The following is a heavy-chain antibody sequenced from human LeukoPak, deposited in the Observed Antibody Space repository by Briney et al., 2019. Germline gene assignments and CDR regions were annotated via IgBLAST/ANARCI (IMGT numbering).Heavy chain of an antibody. V-gene: IGHV1-2*06. J-gene: IGHJ4*02. CDR2: INPNSGGT. Sequence: ASVKVSCKASGYTFTGYYMHWVRQAPGQGREWMGRINPNSGGTNYAQTFQGRVTMTRDTSISTAYMEPSRLRSDDTAVYYCARDHPSNYYGPGSYDYWGQGTLVTVSS. CDR3: ARDHPSNYYGPGSYDY. CDR1: GYTFTGYY. D-gene: IGHD3-10*01.